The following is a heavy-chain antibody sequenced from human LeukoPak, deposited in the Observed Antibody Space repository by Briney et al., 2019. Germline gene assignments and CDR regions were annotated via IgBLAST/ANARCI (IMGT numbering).Heavy chain of an antibody. CDR3: ARFGYCSSTSCFYYMDV. CDR1: GYTFTGYY. D-gene: IGHD2-2*01. J-gene: IGHJ6*03. Sequence: VASVKVSFKASGYTFTGYYMHWVRQAPGQGLEWMGWINPNSGGTNYAQKFQGRVTMTRDTSISTAYMELSRLRSDDTAVYYCARFGYCSSTSCFYYMDVWGKGTTVTVSS. CDR2: INPNSGGT. V-gene: IGHV1-2*02.